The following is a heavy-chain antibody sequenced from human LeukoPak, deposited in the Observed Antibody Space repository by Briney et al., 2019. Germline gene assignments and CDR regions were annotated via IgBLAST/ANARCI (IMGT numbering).Heavy chain of an antibody. D-gene: IGHD4-17*01. J-gene: IGHJ4*02. CDR2: IYYSGST. V-gene: IGHV4-61*01. CDR1: GGSVSSGSYY. Sequence: SETLSLTCTVSGGSVSSGSYYWSWIRQPPGKGLEWIGYIYYSGSTNYNPSLKSRVTISVDTSKNQFSLKLSSVTAADTAVYYRARGYPDYGDSGWGQGTLVTVSS. CDR3: ARGYPDYGDSG.